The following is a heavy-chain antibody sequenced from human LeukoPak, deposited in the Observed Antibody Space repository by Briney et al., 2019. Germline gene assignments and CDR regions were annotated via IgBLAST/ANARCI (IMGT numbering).Heavy chain of an antibody. CDR3: ARNDSGGYYY. V-gene: IGHV1-18*01. J-gene: IGHJ4*02. CDR2: ISNYNGYA. Sequence: ASVKVSCKASGYTFTSFGISWVRQSPGQGLEWMGWISNYNGYAKYAQNVQGRVTMTTDTSTSTSYMKLRSLRSDDTAVYYCARNDSGGYYYWGQGILVTFSS. CDR1: GYTFTSFG. D-gene: IGHD2-21*01.